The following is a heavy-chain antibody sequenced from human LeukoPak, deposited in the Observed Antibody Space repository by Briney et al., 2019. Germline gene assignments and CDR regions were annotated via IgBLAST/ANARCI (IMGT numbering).Heavy chain of an antibody. CDR1: GFTFSNYA. CDR2: IGGSGSAT. CDR3: AKDNYHATSGTFDY. Sequence: PGGSLRLSCAASGFTFSNYAMIWVRQAPGKGLEWVSAIGGSGSATYYADSVKGRFTISRDNSKNTVYLQMNRLRAEDTAVYYCAKDNYHATSGTFDYWGQGTLVTVSS. D-gene: IGHD1-1*01. V-gene: IGHV3-23*01. J-gene: IGHJ4*02.